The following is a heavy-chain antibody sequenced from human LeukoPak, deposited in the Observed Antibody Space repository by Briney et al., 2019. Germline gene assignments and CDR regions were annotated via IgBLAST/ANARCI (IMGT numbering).Heavy chain of an antibody. J-gene: IGHJ4*02. D-gene: IGHD3-3*01. V-gene: IGHV1-69*04. Sequence: ASVKVSCKASGGTLSSYAISWVRQAPGQGLEWMGRIIPILGIANYAQKFQGRVTITADKSTSTAYMELRSLRSDDTAVYYCARDLVFGVAYFDYWGQGTLVTVSS. CDR2: IIPILGIA. CDR3: ARDLVFGVAYFDY. CDR1: GGTLSSYA.